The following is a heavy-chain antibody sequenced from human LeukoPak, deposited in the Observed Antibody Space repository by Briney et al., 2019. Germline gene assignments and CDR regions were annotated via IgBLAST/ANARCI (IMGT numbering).Heavy chain of an antibody. V-gene: IGHV1-18*01. Sequence: ASVKVSCKASGYTFTSYGISWVRQAPGQGLEWMGWISAYNGNTNYAQKLQGGVTMTTDTSTSTAYMELRSLRSDDTAVYYCARDLHRAGYYYDSSGMVGYWGQGTLVTVSS. J-gene: IGHJ4*02. CDR1: GYTFTSYG. CDR3: ARDLHRAGYYYDSSGMVGY. D-gene: IGHD3-22*01. CDR2: ISAYNGNT.